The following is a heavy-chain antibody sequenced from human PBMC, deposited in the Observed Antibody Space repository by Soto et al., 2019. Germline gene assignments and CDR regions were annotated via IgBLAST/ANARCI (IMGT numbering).Heavy chain of an antibody. CDR1: GFTFSSYA. V-gene: IGHV3-23*01. J-gene: IGHJ5*02. CDR3: AKSFCSSSSCFFVWVGP. CDR2: ISGTGVPT. Sequence: LRLSCAASGFTFSSYAMSWVRQAPGKGLECISLISGTGVPTLYAESVKGRFSVSRDNSKNTLFLEMNNLRVDDTAIYYCAKSFCSSSSCFFVWVGPWGPGTLVTVSS. D-gene: IGHD2-2*01.